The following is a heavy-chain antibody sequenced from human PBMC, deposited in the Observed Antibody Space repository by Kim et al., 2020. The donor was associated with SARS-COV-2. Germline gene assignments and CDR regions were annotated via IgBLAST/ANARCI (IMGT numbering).Heavy chain of an antibody. CDR3: ARGVSSAWTLRAWFDP. D-gene: IGHD3-22*01. V-gene: IGHV4-4*02. Sequence: SETLSLTCVVSGASISSSSCWSWVRQPPGKGLEWIGEVDHSGTTSYNVSLKSRVSILVDKSKNQFSLRLTSVSAADTAVYYCARGVSSAWTLRAWFDPWGQGTLVTVS. J-gene: IGHJ5*02. CDR2: VDHSGTT. CDR1: GASISSSSC.